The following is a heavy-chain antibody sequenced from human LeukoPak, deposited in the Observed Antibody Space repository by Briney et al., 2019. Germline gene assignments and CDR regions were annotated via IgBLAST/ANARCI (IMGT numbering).Heavy chain of an antibody. CDR2: INHSGST. V-gene: IGHV4-34*01. D-gene: IGHD2-2*01. Sequence: SETLSLTCAVYGGSFSGYYWSWIRQPPGKRLEWIGEINHSGSTNYNPSLKSRVTISVDTSKNQFSLKLSSVTAADTAVYYCARGYQLGSYLWFDPWGQGTLVTVSS. J-gene: IGHJ5*02. CDR1: GGSFSGYY. CDR3: ARGYQLGSYLWFDP.